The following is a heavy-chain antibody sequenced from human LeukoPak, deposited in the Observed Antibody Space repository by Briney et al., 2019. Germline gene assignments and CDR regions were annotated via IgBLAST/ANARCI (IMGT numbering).Heavy chain of an antibody. CDR3: ARVRWSGYFLWFDP. V-gene: IGHV4-34*01. Sequence: PSETLSLTCAVYGGSFSGYYWSWIRQPPGKGLEWIGEINHSGSTNYNPSLKSRVTISVDTSKNQFSLKLSSVTAADTAVYYCARVRWSGYFLWFDPWGQGTLVTVSS. D-gene: IGHD3-3*01. CDR1: GGSFSGYY. J-gene: IGHJ5*02. CDR2: INHSGST.